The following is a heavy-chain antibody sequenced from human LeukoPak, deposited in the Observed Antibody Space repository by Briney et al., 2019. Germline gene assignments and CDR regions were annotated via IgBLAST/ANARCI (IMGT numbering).Heavy chain of an antibody. Sequence: GGSLRLSCAASGFTFSITGMTWVRPAPGKGLEWVSTISPSGENTHYPDSVKGRFTISRDNSKNTLSLEINGLRVDDTAVYYCARDAGGAWPFDYWGQGTRVTVSS. CDR1: GFTFSITG. CDR3: ARDAGGAWPFDY. V-gene: IGHV3-23*01. J-gene: IGHJ4*02. CDR2: ISPSGENT. D-gene: IGHD4-17*01.